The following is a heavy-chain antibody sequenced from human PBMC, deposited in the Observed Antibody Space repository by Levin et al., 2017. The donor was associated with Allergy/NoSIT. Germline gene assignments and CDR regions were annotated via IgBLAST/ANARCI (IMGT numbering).Heavy chain of an antibody. J-gene: IGHJ4*02. Sequence: SQTLSLTCTVPGGSISSSISYWGWIRQAPGKGLEWIGSTYNSGRTHYNPSLKSRVTTSVDTSKNQFSLKLSSVTAADTAVYYCARQCYDILTGYYNFDYWGQGTLVTVSS. CDR1: GGSISSSISY. V-gene: IGHV4-39*01. CDR2: TYNSGRT. CDR3: ARQCYDILTGYYNFDY. D-gene: IGHD3-9*01.